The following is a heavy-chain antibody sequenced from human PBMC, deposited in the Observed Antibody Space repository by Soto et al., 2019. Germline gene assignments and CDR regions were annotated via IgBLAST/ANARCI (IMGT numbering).Heavy chain of an antibody. CDR2: MNPNSGNT. CDR1: GYTFTSYD. J-gene: IGHJ5*02. CDR3: ARRPCSTSCYTAYSSSWYDWFDP. D-gene: IGHD2-2*02. V-gene: IGHV1-8*01. Sequence: AASVKVSCKASGYTFTSYDINWVRQATGQGLEWMGWMNPNSGNTGYAQKFQGRVTMTRNTSISTAYMELSSLRSEDTAVYYCARRPCSTSCYTAYSSSWYDWFDPWGQGTLVTVSS.